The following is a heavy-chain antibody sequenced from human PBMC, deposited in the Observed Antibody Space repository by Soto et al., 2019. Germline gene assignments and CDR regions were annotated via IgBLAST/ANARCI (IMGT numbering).Heavy chain of an antibody. Sequence: QVQVVQSGAEVKKPGASVKVSCKPSGYNLAGDGFTWVRQAPGQGLEWMGWSNVHNGDTNHARKFQYEISLTTDTSTRTVYMERRNLRSDDTAVYYCASRGNPLMDVWGQGTTVIVSS. V-gene: IGHV1-18*01. CDR1: GYNLAGDG. CDR2: SNVHNGDT. CDR3: ASRGNPLMDV. J-gene: IGHJ6*02.